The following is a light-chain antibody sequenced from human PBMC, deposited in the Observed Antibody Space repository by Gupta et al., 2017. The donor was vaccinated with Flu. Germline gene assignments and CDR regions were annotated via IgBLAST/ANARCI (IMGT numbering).Light chain of an antibody. CDR3: SSYAGSNNWV. Sequence: SVTISCTGTSSDVGGYNYVSWYQQHPGKAPKFMIYDVSKRPSGVPDRFSGSKSVNTASLTVSGLQAEDEADYYCSSYAGSNNWVFGGGTKLTVL. CDR1: SSDVGGYNY. V-gene: IGLV2-8*01. J-gene: IGLJ3*02. CDR2: DVS.